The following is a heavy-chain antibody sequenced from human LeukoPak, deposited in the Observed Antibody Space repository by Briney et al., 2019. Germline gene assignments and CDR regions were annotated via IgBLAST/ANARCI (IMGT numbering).Heavy chain of an antibody. Sequence: TGGSLRLSCAASGFSFSSYTMSWVRQAPGKGLEWVSAIGGSGGNTYYADSVKGRFTISRDNSKNTLYLQMNSLTAEDTAVYYCARDWSSKYPYYYGMDVWGQGTTVTISS. D-gene: IGHD4-11*01. CDR3: ARDWSSKYPYYYGMDV. J-gene: IGHJ6*02. V-gene: IGHV3-23*01. CDR1: GFSFSSYT. CDR2: IGGSGGNT.